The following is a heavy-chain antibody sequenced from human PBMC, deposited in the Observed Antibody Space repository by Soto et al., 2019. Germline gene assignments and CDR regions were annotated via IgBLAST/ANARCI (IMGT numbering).Heavy chain of an antibody. CDR1: GFTFSSYS. J-gene: IGHJ6*02. D-gene: IGHD2-2*01. V-gene: IGHV3-21*01. CDR2: ISSSSSYI. Sequence: GGSLRLSCAASGFTFSSYSMNWVRQAPGKGLEWVSSISSSSSYIYYADSVKGRFTISRDNAKNSLYLQMNSLRAEDTAVYYCARDRNIVVVPAAPYYYYYGMDVWGQGTTVTVSS. CDR3: ARDRNIVVVPAAPYYYYYGMDV.